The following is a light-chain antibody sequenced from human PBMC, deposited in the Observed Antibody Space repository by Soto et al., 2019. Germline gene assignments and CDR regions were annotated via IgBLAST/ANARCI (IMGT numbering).Light chain of an antibody. Sequence: QSALTQPPSASGSPGQSVTISCTGTSSDVGGYNYVSWYQQHPGKAPKLMIYEVSKRPSGVPDRFSGSKSGTSASLAISGLQSEDEADYYCAAWDDSPNGSMIFGTGTKVTVL. V-gene: IGLV2-8*01. CDR1: SSDVGGYNY. J-gene: IGLJ1*01. CDR2: EVS. CDR3: AAWDDSPNGSMI.